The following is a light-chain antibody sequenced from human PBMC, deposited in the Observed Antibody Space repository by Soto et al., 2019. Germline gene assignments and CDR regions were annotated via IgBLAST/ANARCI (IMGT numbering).Light chain of an antibody. CDR2: GAF. Sequence: EIVLTQSPGTLSLSPGEGATLSCRASQSVRSNYLAWYQQRPGQSPRLLIFGAFARATGIPDRFSGSGSGTDFTFTINRLEPEDFALSYCQQYGSSPYTFGQGTKLEIK. CDR1: QSVRSNY. CDR3: QQYGSSPYT. J-gene: IGKJ2*01. V-gene: IGKV3-20*01.